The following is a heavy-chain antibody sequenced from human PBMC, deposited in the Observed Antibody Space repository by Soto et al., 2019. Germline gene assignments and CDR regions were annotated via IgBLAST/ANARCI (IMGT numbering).Heavy chain of an antibody. Sequence: SETLSLTCTVSDGSISSGGYFWSWIRQHPGKGLEWIGYIYYSGSTYYNPSLTSRVTISVDTSKNQFSLKLTSVTAADTAVDYCARGWEGNWFDPWGQGTLVTVSS. CDR1: DGSISSGGYF. CDR2: IYYSGST. V-gene: IGHV4-31*03. CDR3: ARGWEGNWFDP. D-gene: IGHD1-26*01. J-gene: IGHJ5*02.